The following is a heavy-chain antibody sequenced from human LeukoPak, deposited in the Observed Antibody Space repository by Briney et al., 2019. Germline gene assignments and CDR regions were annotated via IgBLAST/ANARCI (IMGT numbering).Heavy chain of an antibody. Sequence: PGGSLRLSCAASGFTFSSYWMSWVRQAPGKGLEWVANIKKDGSEKYYVDSVKGRFTISRDNAKTSLYLQMNSLRAADTAVYYCARFRHTIFGVVIPYYFDYWGQGTLVTVSS. V-gene: IGHV3-7*01. CDR3: ARFRHTIFGVVIPYYFDY. CDR2: IKKDGSEK. J-gene: IGHJ4*02. D-gene: IGHD3-3*01. CDR1: GFTFSSYW.